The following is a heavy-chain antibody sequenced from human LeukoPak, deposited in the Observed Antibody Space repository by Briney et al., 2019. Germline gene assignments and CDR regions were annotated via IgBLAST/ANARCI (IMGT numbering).Heavy chain of an antibody. J-gene: IGHJ4*02. CDR1: GGSVSSYY. Sequence: SETLALTCTVSGGSVSSYYWSWIRQPPGKGLEWIGYIYYSGSTNYNPSLKSRVTISVDTSKNQFSLKLSSVTAADTAVYYCARGGGXSXXXXFLDYWGXGTLVTV. CDR2: IYYSGST. CDR3: ARGGGXSXXXXFLDY. V-gene: IGHV4-59*02. D-gene: IGHD6-13*01.